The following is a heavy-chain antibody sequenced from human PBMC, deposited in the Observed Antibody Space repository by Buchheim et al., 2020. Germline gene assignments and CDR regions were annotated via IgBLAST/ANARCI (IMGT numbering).Heavy chain of an antibody. CDR2: ISTSGSDV. CDR3: VRDRSAYDWGY. CDR1: GFTFTKYE. J-gene: IGHJ4*01. V-gene: IGHV3-48*03. Sequence: EVHLVESGGGSVQPGGSLRLSCAASGFTFTKYEMNWVRQAPGKGLEWVSYISTSGSDVYYSDYAKGRFTISRDNAKNYLYLQMNSLRAEDTAVYYCVRDRSAYDWGYWGHGTL. D-gene: IGHD5-12*01.